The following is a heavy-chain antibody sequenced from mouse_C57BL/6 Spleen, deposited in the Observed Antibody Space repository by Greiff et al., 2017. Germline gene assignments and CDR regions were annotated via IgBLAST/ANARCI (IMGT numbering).Heavy chain of an antibody. J-gene: IGHJ4*01. CDR2: ISSGSSTN. CDR1: GFTFSDYG. CDR3: ARLGNHYAMDY. V-gene: IGHV5-17*01. D-gene: IGHD2-1*01. Sequence: EVQRVESGGGLVKPGGSLKLSCAASGFTFSDYGMHWVRQAPEKGLEWVAYISSGSSTNYYADTVKGRFTISRDNAKNTLFLQMTSLRSEDTAMYFCARLGNHYAMDYWGQGTSVTVSS.